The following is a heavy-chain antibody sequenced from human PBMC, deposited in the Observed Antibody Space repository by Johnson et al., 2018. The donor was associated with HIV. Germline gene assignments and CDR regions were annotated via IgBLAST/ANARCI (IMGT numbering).Heavy chain of an antibody. V-gene: IGHV3-74*01. CDR2: INSDGSST. CDR1: GFTFSSYW. Sequence: VQLVESGGGLVQPGGSLRLSCAASGFTFSSYWMHWVRQAPGKGLVWVSRINSDGSSTTYADSVKGRFTISRDNSKNTLYLQMGSLRAEDMAVYYCARKVVTADDAFDIWGQGTTVTVSS. D-gene: IGHD2-21*02. J-gene: IGHJ3*02. CDR3: ARKVVTADDAFDI.